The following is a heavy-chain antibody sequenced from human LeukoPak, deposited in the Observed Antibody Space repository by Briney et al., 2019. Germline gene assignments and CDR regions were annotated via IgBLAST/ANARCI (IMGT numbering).Heavy chain of an antibody. D-gene: IGHD3-22*01. CDR2: ISGSGGST. J-gene: IGHJ6*02. V-gene: IGHV3-23*01. Sequence: PGGSLRLSCAASGFTFSSYAMSWVRQAPGKGLEWVSAISGSGGSTYYADSVKGRFTISRDNSKNTLYLQMNSLRAEDTAVYYCAKDQFEYYDSSGYPSHYYYGMDVWGQGTTVTVSS. CDR1: GFTFSSYA. CDR3: AKDQFEYYDSSGYPSHYYYGMDV.